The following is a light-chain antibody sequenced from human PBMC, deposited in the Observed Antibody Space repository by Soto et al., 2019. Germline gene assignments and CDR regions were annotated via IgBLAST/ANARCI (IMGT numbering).Light chain of an antibody. Sequence: EIVMTQSPATLSVSPGGRATLSCRARQSVSSNLAWYQQKPGQAPRLLIYGASTRATGIPARFSGSGSGTEFTLTISSLQSEDFAVYYCQQYNNWPRTFGQGTKVDIK. V-gene: IGKV3-15*01. CDR3: QQYNNWPRT. J-gene: IGKJ1*01. CDR2: GAS. CDR1: QSVSSN.